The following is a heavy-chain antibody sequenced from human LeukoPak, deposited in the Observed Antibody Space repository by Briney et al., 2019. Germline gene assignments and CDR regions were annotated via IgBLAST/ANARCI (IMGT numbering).Heavy chain of an antibody. D-gene: IGHD2-15*01. CDR2: ISSSSSYI. CDR1: GFTFSSYS. CDR3: ARGRGYCSGGSCYGLGAFDI. J-gene: IGHJ3*02. V-gene: IGHV3-21*01. Sequence: GGSLRLSCAASGFTFSSYSMNWVRQAPGKGLEWVSSISSSSSYIYYADSVKGRFTISRDNAKNSLYLQMNSLRAEDTAVYYCARGRGYCSGGSCYGLGAFDIWGQGTMVTVSS.